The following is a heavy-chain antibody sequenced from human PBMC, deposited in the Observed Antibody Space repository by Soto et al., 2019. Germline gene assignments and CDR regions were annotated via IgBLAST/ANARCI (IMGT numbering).Heavy chain of an antibody. CDR2: IYWDDVK. Sequence: QITLKESGPTLVKPTQTLTLTCTLSGFSLSTGGVGVGWIRQSPGKALEWLAVIYWDDVKHYSPSLERRLTITKDTSESEVVLTMTNMGPVDTAIYYCARKGSGDYALDYWGQGILVTVSS. D-gene: IGHD4-17*01. J-gene: IGHJ4*02. CDR3: ARKGSGDYALDY. V-gene: IGHV2-5*02. CDR1: GFSLSTGGVG.